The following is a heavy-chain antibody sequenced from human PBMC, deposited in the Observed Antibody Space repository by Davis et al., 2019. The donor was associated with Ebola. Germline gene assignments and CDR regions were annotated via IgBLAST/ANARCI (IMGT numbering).Heavy chain of an antibody. D-gene: IGHD1-7*01. Sequence: ESLKISCSASGFLFSSYVMSWVRRAPGKGLEWVSTLGLSADTYYADSVKGRFTISRVNSQCTLYLQMNTLRAEDTAVDYCTKDLGTSGAFDIWVQGTVVTVAS. CDR2: LGLSADT. J-gene: IGHJ3*02. CDR3: TKDLGTSGAFDI. V-gene: IGHV3-23*01. CDR1: GFLFSSYV.